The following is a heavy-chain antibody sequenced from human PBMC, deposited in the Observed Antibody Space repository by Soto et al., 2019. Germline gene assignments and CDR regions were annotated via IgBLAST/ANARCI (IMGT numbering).Heavy chain of an antibody. D-gene: IGHD3-16*01. J-gene: IGHJ3*02. CDR1: GGSISSYY. CDR3: ARRYGWAFDT. CDR2: IYYSGST. Sequence: QVQLQESGPGLVKPSETLSLTCTVSGGSISSYYWSWIRQPPGKGLEWIGYIYYSGSTNYNPSLKTRVTISVDTSMDTFALKLGSETAADTAVYYCARRYGWAFDTWGQGTMVTVSS. V-gene: IGHV4-59*08.